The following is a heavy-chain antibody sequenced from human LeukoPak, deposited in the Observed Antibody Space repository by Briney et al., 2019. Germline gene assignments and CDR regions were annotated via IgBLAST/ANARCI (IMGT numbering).Heavy chain of an antibody. Sequence: GASVKVSCKASGYTFTSYGISWVRQAPGLGLEWMGWISAYNGNTNYAQKLQGRVTMTTDTSTSTAYMELRSLRSDDTAVYYCAAGMATISVDAFDIWGQGTMVTVSS. J-gene: IGHJ3*02. CDR3: AAGMATISVDAFDI. CDR2: ISAYNGNT. CDR1: GYTFTSYG. V-gene: IGHV1-18*01. D-gene: IGHD5-24*01.